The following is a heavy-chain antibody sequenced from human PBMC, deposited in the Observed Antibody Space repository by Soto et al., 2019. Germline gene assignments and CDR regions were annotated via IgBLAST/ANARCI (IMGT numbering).Heavy chain of an antibody. V-gene: IGHV4-30-4*01. J-gene: IGHJ5*02. D-gene: IGHD3-22*01. CDR1: GGSISSGDYY. Sequence: QVQLQESGPGLVKPSQTLSLTCTVSGGSISSGDYYWSWIRQPPGKGLEWIGYIYYSGSTYYNPSLKSRVTRAVVTSTNQFSRKLSSVTAAATAVYYCGCSYDTSGHVNWIDPWGQGTLVTVSS. CDR3: GCSYDTSGHVNWIDP. CDR2: IYYSGST.